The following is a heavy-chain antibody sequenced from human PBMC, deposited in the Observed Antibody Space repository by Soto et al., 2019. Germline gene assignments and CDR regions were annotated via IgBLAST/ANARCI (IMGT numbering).Heavy chain of an antibody. CDR1: GFSLSTSGVG. J-gene: IGHJ5*02. V-gene: IGHV2-5*02. CDR3: APSGVMRGWFDP. D-gene: IGHD3-16*01. Sequence: QITLKESGPPLVKPTQTLTLTCTFSGFSLSTSGVGVGWIRQPPGKALEWLALIYWDDDKRYSPSLKSRLTFTKDTSKNQVVPTMTNMDPVDTATYYCAPSGVMRGWFDPWGQGTLVTVSS. CDR2: IYWDDDK.